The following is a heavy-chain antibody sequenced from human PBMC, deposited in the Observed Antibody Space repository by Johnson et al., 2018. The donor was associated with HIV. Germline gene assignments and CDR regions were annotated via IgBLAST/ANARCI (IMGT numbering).Heavy chain of an antibody. CDR2: IYIGGST. V-gene: IGHV3-66*01. J-gene: IGHJ3*02. Sequence: EVQLVESGGGLVQPGGSLRLSCAASGFTVSSNYMSWVRHAPGKGLEWVSVIYIGGSTYYADSATGRFTVSSDNSKNTLYLQMNSLRAEDTAVEYCARGPSAYCGGDCPGGAFDIWGQGTMVTVSS. D-gene: IGHD2-21*02. CDR3: ARGPSAYCGGDCPGGAFDI. CDR1: GFTVSSNY.